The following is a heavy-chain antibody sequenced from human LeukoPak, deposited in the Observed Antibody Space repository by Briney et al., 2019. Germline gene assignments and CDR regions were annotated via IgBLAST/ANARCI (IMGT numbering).Heavy chain of an antibody. Sequence: GGSLRLSCAASGFTFSTFTMNWVRQAPGKGLELVSSISPNSDYIYYAASVKGRFTISRDNAKNSLYLQMNSLRAEDTALYYCAKDIENNYYFDYWGQGTLVTVSS. V-gene: IGHV3-21*04. D-gene: IGHD5-24*01. CDR1: GFTFSTFT. CDR2: ISPNSDYI. CDR3: AKDIENNYYFDY. J-gene: IGHJ4*02.